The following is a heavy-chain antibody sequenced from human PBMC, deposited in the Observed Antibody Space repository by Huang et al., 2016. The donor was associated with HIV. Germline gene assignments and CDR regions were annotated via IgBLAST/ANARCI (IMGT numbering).Heavy chain of an antibody. V-gene: IGHV3-21*01. D-gene: IGHD6-19*01. Sequence: EVQLVESGGGLVKRGGSLRMSCAASGFDFNSYTMNWVGQAPGKGLGCVSSISNSDEYIYYADSVKGRFTSSRDNAKKSVYLQMKGLSAEDTAIYYCARNQWLDYWGQGTLVTVSS. CDR3: ARNQWLDY. J-gene: IGHJ4*02. CDR1: GFDFNSYT. CDR2: ISNSDEYI.